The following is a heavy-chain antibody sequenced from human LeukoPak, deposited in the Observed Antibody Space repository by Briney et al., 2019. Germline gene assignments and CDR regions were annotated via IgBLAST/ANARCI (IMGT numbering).Heavy chain of an antibody. J-gene: IGHJ4*02. CDR1: GCSFSNAW. CDR3: TTKTRIAVTGEDY. CDR2: IKPKADGGTP. V-gene: IGHV3-15*01. Sequence: GGSLRLSCAASGCSFSNAWMNWVRQAPGKGLEWIGRIKPKADGGTPDYAVPVKGRFLISRDDSKDTLYLQMNSLKTEDTAVYYCTTKTRIAVTGEDYWGQGTLVTVSS. D-gene: IGHD6-19*01.